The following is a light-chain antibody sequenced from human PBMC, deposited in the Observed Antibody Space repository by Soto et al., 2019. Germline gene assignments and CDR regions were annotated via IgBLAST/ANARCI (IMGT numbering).Light chain of an antibody. J-gene: IGKJ1*01. CDR2: GAS. V-gene: IGKV3-15*01. CDR1: QSVSID. CDR3: QQYNKWPQT. Sequence: DTAMTQSPDPLSVSPGERATPSCNTSQSVSIDLAWYQQKPGQAPRLLIYGASTRATDIPPSFTGSWSGTECTLTISSLQSEDIAVYYCQQYNKWPQTLGQGTKVDIK.